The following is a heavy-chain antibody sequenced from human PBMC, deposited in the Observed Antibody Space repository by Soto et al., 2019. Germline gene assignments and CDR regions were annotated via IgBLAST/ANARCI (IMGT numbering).Heavy chain of an antibody. CDR1: GGTFSSYA. CDR2: IIPIFGTA. Sequence: QVQLVQSGAEVKKPGSSVKVSCKASGGTFSSYAISWVRQAPGQGREWMGGIIPIFGTANYAQKFQGRVTITADESTSTAYMELSSLRSEDTAVYYCARGCTNGVCYVYYYGMDVWGQGTTVTVSS. CDR3: ARGCTNGVCYVYYYGMDV. D-gene: IGHD2-8*01. J-gene: IGHJ6*02. V-gene: IGHV1-69*01.